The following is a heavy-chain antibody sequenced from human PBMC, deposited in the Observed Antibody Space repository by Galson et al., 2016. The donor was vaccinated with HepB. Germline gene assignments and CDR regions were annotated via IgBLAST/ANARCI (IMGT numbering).Heavy chain of an antibody. Sequence: SETLSLTCTVSGGSITSSSYYSGWIRQPPGKGLEWIGSIYFSGSSTDYNPSFKSRVTISIDRSKNQFSLKLSSVTAADTAVYYCPRHGGSVFTIFHWFYPWRQGTLVTVSS. D-gene: IGHD3-9*01. CDR3: PRHGGSVFTIFHWFYP. CDR2: IYFSGSST. CDR1: GGSITSSSYY. J-gene: IGHJ5*02. V-gene: IGHV4-39*01.